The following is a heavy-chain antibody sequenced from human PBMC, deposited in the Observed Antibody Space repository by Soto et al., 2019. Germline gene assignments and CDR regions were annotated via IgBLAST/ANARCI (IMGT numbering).Heavy chain of an antibody. CDR1: GGTFSSYA. Sequence: ASVKVSCKASGGTFSSYAISWVRQAPGQGLEWMGGIIPIFGTANYAQKFQGRVTITADESTSTAYMELSSLRSEDTAVYYCAAWRDSSSSGNYWGQGTLVTVSS. V-gene: IGHV1-69*13. J-gene: IGHJ4*02. CDR2: IIPIFGTA. D-gene: IGHD6-6*01. CDR3: AAWRDSSSSGNY.